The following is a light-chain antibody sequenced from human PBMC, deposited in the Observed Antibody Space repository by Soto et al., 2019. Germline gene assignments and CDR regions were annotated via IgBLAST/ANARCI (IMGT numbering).Light chain of an antibody. V-gene: IGLV3-21*04. J-gene: IGLJ2*01. Sequence: SYELTQPPSVSVAPGKTATITCGGDNIGSKNVHWFQQQPGQAPVVVIYYDSDRPSGIPVRFSGSNSGYTATLTISRVEAGDEADYYCQVWDSSSDRPVFGGGTKLTVL. CDR1: NIGSKN. CDR3: QVWDSSSDRPV. CDR2: YDS.